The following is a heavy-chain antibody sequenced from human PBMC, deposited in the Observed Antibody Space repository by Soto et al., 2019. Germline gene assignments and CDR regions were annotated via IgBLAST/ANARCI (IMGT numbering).Heavy chain of an antibody. CDR2: ISYDGRNK. Sequence: PGGSLRLSCAPSGFTFSSYGMHWVRQAPGTGLEWVAVISYDGRNKYYADAVKGRFTTSRYNSKNTLYLQLNSRRAEDTAVYYCAKDFPHIQRRYYYYYGMDVWGQGTTVTVSS. D-gene: IGHD5-18*01. V-gene: IGHV3-30*18. CDR1: GFTFSSYG. CDR3: AKDFPHIQRRYYYYYGMDV. J-gene: IGHJ6*02.